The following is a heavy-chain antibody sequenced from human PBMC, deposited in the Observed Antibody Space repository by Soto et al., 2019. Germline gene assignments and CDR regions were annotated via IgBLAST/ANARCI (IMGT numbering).Heavy chain of an antibody. CDR1: GFTFSDYY. CDR2: ISSSSSYT. D-gene: IGHD2-2*01. V-gene: IGHV3-11*03. J-gene: IGHJ6*02. CDR3: ARVVGDGYCSSTSCTYGMDV. Sequence: GGSLRLSCAASGFTFSDYYMSWIRQAPGKGLEWVSYISSSSSYTNYADSVKGRFTISRDNAKNSLYLQMNSLRAEDTAVYYCARVVGDGYCSSTSCTYGMDVWGQGTTVTVSS.